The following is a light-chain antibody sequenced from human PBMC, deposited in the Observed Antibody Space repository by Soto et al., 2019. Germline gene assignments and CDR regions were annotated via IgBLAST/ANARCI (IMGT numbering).Light chain of an antibody. Sequence: QSALTQPASVSGSPGQSITISCTGTSSDVGGYNYVSWYQQHPGKAPKLLIYEVTHRPSGVSNRFSGSKSGNTASLTICRLQAEDEADYFCGSYTSSNALVFGTGTKLTVL. CDR1: SSDVGGYNY. CDR2: EVT. J-gene: IGLJ1*01. V-gene: IGLV2-14*03. CDR3: GSYTSSNALV.